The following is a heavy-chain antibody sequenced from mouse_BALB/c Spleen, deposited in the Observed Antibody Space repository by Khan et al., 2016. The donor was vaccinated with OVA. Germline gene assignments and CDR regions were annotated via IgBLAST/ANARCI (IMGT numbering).Heavy chain of an antibody. V-gene: IGHV1S41*01. J-gene: IGHJ4*01. CDR1: GYTFTSYW. D-gene: IGHD1-1*01. Sequence: DLVKPGASVKLSCKASGYTFTSYWINWIKQRPGQGLEWIGRIGPGSSNAYYNDMFKGKATLTVDTSSHTAYIQLSSLSSEDSAVYFCARENYYGRGCYAMDYWGQGASVTVSA. CDR2: IGPGSSNA. CDR3: ARENYYGRGCYAMDY.